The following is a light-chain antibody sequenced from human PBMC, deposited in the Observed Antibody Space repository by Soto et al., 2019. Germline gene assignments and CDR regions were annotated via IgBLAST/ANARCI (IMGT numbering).Light chain of an antibody. Sequence: DIQMTQSPSTLSASVGDRVTVTCRASQSIGSGLAWYQQKPGKAPKLLIYKASSLESGVPSRFSGSGSGTEFTLTISSLQPDDFATYYCQQYNSYSPLTFGGGTKVEIK. CDR3: QQYNSYSPLT. V-gene: IGKV1-5*03. J-gene: IGKJ4*01. CDR2: KAS. CDR1: QSIGSG.